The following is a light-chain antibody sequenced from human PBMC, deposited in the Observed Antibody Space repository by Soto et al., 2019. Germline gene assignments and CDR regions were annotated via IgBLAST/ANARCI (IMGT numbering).Light chain of an antibody. J-gene: IGKJ1*01. CDR3: QHHNSYSEA. V-gene: IGKV1-5*03. CDR1: QTISSW. Sequence: DIQMTQSPSSLSGSVGDRVTITCRASQTISSWLAWYQQKPGKAPKRLIYKASTLKSGVPSRFSGSGSGTEFTLTISSLQPEDFATYYCQHHNSYSEAFGQGTKVDI. CDR2: KAS.